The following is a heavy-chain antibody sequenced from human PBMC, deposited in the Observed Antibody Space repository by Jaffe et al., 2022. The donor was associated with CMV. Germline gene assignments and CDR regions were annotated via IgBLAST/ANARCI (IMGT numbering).Heavy chain of an antibody. CDR1: GFTFSSYS. CDR3: ARDLLRLGELSLSLQKDGFDY. D-gene: IGHD3-16*02. Sequence: EVQLVESGGGLVQPGGSLRLSCAASGFTFSSYSMNWVRQAPGKGLEWVSYISSSSSTIYYADSVKGRFTISRDNAKNSLYLQMNSLRDEDTAVYYCARDLLRLGELSLSLQKDGFDYWGQGTLVTVSS. J-gene: IGHJ4*02. CDR2: ISSSSSTI. V-gene: IGHV3-48*02.